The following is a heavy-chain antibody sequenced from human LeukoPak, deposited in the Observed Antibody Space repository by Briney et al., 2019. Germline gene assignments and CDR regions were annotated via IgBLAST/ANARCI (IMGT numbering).Heavy chain of an antibody. Sequence: GGSLRLSCAASGFTFSSYSMNWVRQAPGKGLEWVSSISSSSSYIYYADSVKGRFTISRDNAKNSLYLQMNSLRAEDTAVYYCAKVIVPAAPYYFDYWGQGTLVTVSS. D-gene: IGHD2-2*01. J-gene: IGHJ4*02. CDR3: AKVIVPAAPYYFDY. CDR1: GFTFSSYS. CDR2: ISSSSSYI. V-gene: IGHV3-21*04.